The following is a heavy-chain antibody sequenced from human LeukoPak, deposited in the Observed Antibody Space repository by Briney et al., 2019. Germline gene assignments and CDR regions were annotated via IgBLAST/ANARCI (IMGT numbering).Heavy chain of an antibody. D-gene: IGHD5-24*01. CDR1: GGTFSSYA. J-gene: IGHJ6*03. V-gene: IGHV1-69*05. CDR3: ARDGRGRDGYNLGSSYYYYYMDV. Sequence: ASVKVSCKASGGTFSSYAISWVRQAPGQGLEWMGGIIPIFGTANYAQKFQGRVTITTDESTSTAYMELSSLRSEDTAVYYCARDGRGRDGYNLGSSYYYYYMDVWGKGTTVTVSS. CDR2: IIPIFGTA.